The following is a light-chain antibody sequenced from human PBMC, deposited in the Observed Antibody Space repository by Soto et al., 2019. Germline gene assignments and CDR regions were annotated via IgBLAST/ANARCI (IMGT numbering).Light chain of an antibody. CDR2: YAS. V-gene: IGKV3-11*01. J-gene: IGKJ4*01. CDR1: QSVGND. Sequence: EIVLTQSPATLSLSPGDRATLSCRASQSVGNDLVWYHQKRGQAPRVLIYYASNRATGIPARFSGSGSGTDFTLTISGLEPEDFAFYYCQQRNSWPPTFGGGTTLEIK. CDR3: QQRNSWPPT.